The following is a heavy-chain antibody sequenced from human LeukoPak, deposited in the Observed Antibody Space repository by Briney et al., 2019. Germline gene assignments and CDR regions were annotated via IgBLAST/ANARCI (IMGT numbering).Heavy chain of an antibody. Sequence: GGSLRLSCAASGFTFSSYSMNWVRQAPGKGLEWVSYISSSSSTIYYADSVKGRFTISRDNAKNSLYLQMNSLRAEDTAVYYCARETCGGDCYPNYWGQGTLVTVSS. V-gene: IGHV3-48*01. CDR2: ISSSSSTI. J-gene: IGHJ4*02. D-gene: IGHD2-21*02. CDR3: ARETCGGDCYPNY. CDR1: GFTFSSYS.